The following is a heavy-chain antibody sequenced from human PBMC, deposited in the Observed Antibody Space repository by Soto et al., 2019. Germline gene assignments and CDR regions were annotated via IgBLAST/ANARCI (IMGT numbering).Heavy chain of an antibody. Sequence: ASVKVSCKASGYTFTHHGISWVRQAPGQGLEWMGWISGYNGDTNYAQKFQGRVSMTIDTSTTTAYMELRSLTSDDTAVYYCAKNGQPPYYYYGLDVWGQGTKVTVSS. CDR3: AKNGQPPYYYYGLDV. D-gene: IGHD2-8*01. J-gene: IGHJ6*02. CDR2: ISGYNGDT. CDR1: GYTFTHHG. V-gene: IGHV1-18*01.